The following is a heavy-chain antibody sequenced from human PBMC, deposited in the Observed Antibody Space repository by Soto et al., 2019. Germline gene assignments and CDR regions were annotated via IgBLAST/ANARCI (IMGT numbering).Heavy chain of an antibody. CDR1: GGTFSSYA. Sequence: GASVKVSCKASGGTFSSYAISWVRQAPEQGPEWMGEIGPESGATRYAQRFQGRVTMTRDMSITTVYMELNNLSPDDTAVYYCGRGRSGQIVVFYWGQGTPVTVS. J-gene: IGHJ4*02. V-gene: IGHV1-2*02. CDR3: GRGRSGQIVVFY. CDR2: IGPESGAT. D-gene: IGHD1-26*01.